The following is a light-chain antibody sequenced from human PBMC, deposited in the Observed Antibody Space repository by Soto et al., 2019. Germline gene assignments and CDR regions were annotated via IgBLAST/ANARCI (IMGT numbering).Light chain of an antibody. Sequence: QSVLTQSPSASASLGASVKLTCTLSSGHSSYAIAWHQQQPEKGPRYLMKLNSDGSHSKGDGIPDRFSGSSSGAERYLTISSLQSEDEADYYCQTGGTGLVFGGGTKLTVL. CDR1: SGHSSYA. CDR2: LNSDGSH. CDR3: QTGGTGLV. V-gene: IGLV4-69*01. J-gene: IGLJ2*01.